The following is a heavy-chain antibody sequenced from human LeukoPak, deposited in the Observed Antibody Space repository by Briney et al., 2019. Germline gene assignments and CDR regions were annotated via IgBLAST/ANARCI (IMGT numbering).Heavy chain of an antibody. Sequence: PGGSLRLSCAASGFTFSSYAMTWVRQAPGKGLEWVSSISNGGGSTYYADSVRGRFTISRDNSKNTVYLQMNSLRGEDTAVYYCAKAVAPVGRRFDYWGHGTLVSVSS. CDR2: ISNGGGST. D-gene: IGHD6-13*01. CDR1: GFTFSSYA. V-gene: IGHV3-23*01. CDR3: AKAVAPVGRRFDY. J-gene: IGHJ4*01.